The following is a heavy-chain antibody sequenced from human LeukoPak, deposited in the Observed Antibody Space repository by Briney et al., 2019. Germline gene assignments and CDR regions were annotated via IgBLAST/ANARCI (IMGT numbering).Heavy chain of an antibody. CDR3: ARQEYCSGGSCYTWFDP. J-gene: IGHJ5*02. D-gene: IGHD2-15*01. CDR1: GYSINNYW. Sequence: GESLKISCKGSGYSINNYWIGWLRQMPGKGLEWMGIIYPADSDIRYSPSFQGQVTISADKSISTAYLQWSSLKASDTAMYYCARQEYCSGGSCYTWFDPWGQGTLVTVSS. CDR2: IYPADSDI. V-gene: IGHV5-51*01.